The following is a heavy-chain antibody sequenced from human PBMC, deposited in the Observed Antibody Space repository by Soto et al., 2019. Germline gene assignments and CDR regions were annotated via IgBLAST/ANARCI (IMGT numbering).Heavy chain of an antibody. V-gene: IGHV5-51*01. D-gene: IGHD3-22*01. CDR3: ARHAWGYYYDGSGSPVHWFDP. CDR2: IYPGDSDT. J-gene: IGHJ5*02. Sequence: PGESLKISCKGSGYSFTSYWIGWVRQMPGKGLEWMGIIYPGDSDTRYSPSFQGQVTISADKSISTAYLQWSSLKASDTAMYYCARHAWGYYYDGSGSPVHWFDPWGQGTLVTVSS. CDR1: GYSFTSYW.